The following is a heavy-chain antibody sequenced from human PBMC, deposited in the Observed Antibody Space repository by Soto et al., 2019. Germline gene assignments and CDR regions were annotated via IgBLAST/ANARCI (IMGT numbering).Heavy chain of an antibody. CDR1: GYTFTSYY. V-gene: IGHV1-46*01. CDR3: ARDQGDSSGYYTPAFDI. J-gene: IGHJ3*02. D-gene: IGHD3-22*01. Sequence: ASVKVSCKASGYTFTSYYMHWVRQAPGQGLEWMGIINPSGGSTRYAQKFQGRVTMTRDTSTSTVYMELSSLRSEDTAVYYCARDQGDSSGYYTPAFDIWGQGTMVTVSS. CDR2: INPSGGST.